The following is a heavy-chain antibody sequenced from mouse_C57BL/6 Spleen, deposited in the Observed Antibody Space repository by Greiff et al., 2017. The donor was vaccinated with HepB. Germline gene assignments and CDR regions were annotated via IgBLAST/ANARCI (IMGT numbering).Heavy chain of an antibody. CDR2: IRLKSDNYAT. CDR3: TDSNYGWYFDV. J-gene: IGHJ1*03. CDR1: GFTFSNYW. V-gene: IGHV6-3*01. D-gene: IGHD2-5*01. Sequence: EVKLVESGGGLVQPGGSMKLSCVASGFTFSNYWMNWVRQSPEKGLEWVAQIRLKSDNYATHYAESVKGRFTISRDDSKSSVYLQMNNLRAEDTGIYYCTDSNYGWYFDVWGTGTTVTVSS.